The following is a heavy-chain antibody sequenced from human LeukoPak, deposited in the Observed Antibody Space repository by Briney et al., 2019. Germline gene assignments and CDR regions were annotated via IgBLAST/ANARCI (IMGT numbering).Heavy chain of an antibody. Sequence: PGGSLRLSCAASGFTFSSYVMHWVRQAPGKGLEWVAFIRYDGSNKYHSDSVKGRFTISRDNSKNTLYLQMNSLRPEDTAVYYCAKDPRDHSYGWSWRYFDYWGQGTLVTVSS. CDR3: AKDPRDHSYGWSWRYFDY. CDR1: GFTFSSYV. V-gene: IGHV3-30*02. J-gene: IGHJ4*02. CDR2: IRYDGSNK. D-gene: IGHD5-18*01.